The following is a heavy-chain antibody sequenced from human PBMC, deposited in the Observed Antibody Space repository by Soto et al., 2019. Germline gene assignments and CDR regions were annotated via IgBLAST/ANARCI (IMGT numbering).Heavy chain of an antibody. Sequence: RESLKISCKGSGYSFTSYWIGWVRQMPGKGLEWMGIIYPGDSDTRYSPSFQGQVTISADKSISTAYLQWSSLKASDTAMYYCARSFPNYVCWSGYYYYYRMDVWGQGTTVTAS. CDR3: ARSFPNYVCWSGYYYYYRMDV. CDR2: IYPGDSDT. CDR1: GYSFTSYW. J-gene: IGHJ6*02. D-gene: IGHD3-3*01. V-gene: IGHV5-51*01.